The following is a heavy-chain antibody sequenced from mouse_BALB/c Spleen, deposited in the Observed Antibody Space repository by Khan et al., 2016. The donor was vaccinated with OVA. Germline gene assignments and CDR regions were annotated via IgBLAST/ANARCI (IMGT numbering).Heavy chain of an antibody. Sequence: DLVEPGASVKLSCKASGYTFTSYWINWIKERPGQGLEWIGQIGPGSGSAYYNELLKGKATLTVDTSSSTVHIQLSSLSSEDSAVYFCARSNYYGRGLYAMDYWGQGTSVTVSS. CDR1: GYTFTSYW. CDR2: IGPGSGSA. CDR3: ARSNYYGRGLYAMDY. J-gene: IGHJ4*01. V-gene: IGHV1S41*01. D-gene: IGHD1-1*01.